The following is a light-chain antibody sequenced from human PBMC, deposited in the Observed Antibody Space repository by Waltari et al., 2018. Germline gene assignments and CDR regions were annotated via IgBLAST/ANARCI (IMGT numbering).Light chain of an antibody. V-gene: IGKV3-11*01. CDR2: RAS. Sequence: EIVLTQPPDTLSLSPGERATISCRASQSVTNYLAWYQQNPGQAPRVLIYRASNRATGLPARFMGTGSGTDVTRTISSLEPEDCAVDYCQQRRNWPRTFGQWTKVEVK. CDR1: QSVTNY. J-gene: IGKJ1*01. CDR3: QQRRNWPRT.